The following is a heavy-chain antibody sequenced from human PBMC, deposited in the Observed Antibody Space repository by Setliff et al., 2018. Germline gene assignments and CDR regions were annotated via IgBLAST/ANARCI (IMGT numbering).Heavy chain of an antibody. V-gene: IGHV4-39*07. CDR1: GGSISTTNYF. CDR2: LYYTGAT. J-gene: IGHJ5*02. CDR3: ARGYAARVGFGNWFDP. Sequence: SETLSLTCTVSGGSISTTNYFWGWIRQPSGGGLEWIGILYYTGATYYNPSLKSRVTISVDTPNNQFSLKLSSVTAADTAVFYCARGYAARVGFGNWFDPWGQGTLVTVSS. D-gene: IGHD6-6*01.